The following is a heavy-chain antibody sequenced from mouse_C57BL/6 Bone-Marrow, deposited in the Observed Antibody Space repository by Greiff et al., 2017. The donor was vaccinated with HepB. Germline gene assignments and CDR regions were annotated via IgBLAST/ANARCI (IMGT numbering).Heavy chain of an antibody. CDR3: ARSTTVVATYDYFDY. Sequence: VQLQQPGAELVRPGSSVKLSCKASGYTFTSYWMHWVKQRPIQGLEWIGNIDPSDSETHYNQKFKDKATLTVDKSSSTAYMQLSSLTSEDSAVYYCARSTTVVATYDYFDYWGQGTTLTVSS. CDR2: IDPSDSET. D-gene: IGHD1-1*01. CDR1: GYTFTSYW. V-gene: IGHV1-52*01. J-gene: IGHJ2*01.